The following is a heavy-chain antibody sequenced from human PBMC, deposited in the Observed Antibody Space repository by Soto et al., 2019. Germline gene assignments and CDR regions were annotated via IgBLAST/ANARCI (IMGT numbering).Heavy chain of an antibody. CDR1: GFTFSSYS. Sequence: EVQLVESGGGLVQPGGSLRLSCAASGFTFSSYSMNWVRQAPGKGLEWVSYISSSSNTIYYADSVKGRFTISRDNAKNSLYPQVTILTDEDPAVYYWAREGSTGMGPRGYYFYGMAVWGQGTTVTVSS. V-gene: IGHV3-48*02. D-gene: IGHD5-18*01. CDR3: AREGSTGMGPRGYYFYGMAV. J-gene: IGHJ6*02. CDR2: ISSSSNTI.